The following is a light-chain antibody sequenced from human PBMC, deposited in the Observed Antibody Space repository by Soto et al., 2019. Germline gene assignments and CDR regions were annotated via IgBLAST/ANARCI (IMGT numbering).Light chain of an antibody. J-gene: IGKJ3*01. CDR3: QQYGASPFT. CDR1: QTVRNNY. CDR2: GAS. V-gene: IGKV3-20*01. Sequence: EFVLTQSPGTLSLSPGERATLSCRASQTVRNNYLAWYQQKPGQAPTLLIYGASTRATDIPDRFSATGSGTDFSLTISGVEPEDSAVYYCQQYGASPFTFGPGTKVDIK.